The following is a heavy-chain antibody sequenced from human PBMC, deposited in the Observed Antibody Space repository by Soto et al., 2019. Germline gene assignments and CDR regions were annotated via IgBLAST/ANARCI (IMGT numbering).Heavy chain of an antibody. J-gene: IGHJ6*02. Sequence: PSETLSLTCAVSGGSLSSSNWWSWVRQPPGKGLEWIGEISQSGNTKYNTSLKSRLTISIDKSKNQFSLNLSSVTAADTAVYYCARPYYYYGMDVWGQVTKVTVSS. V-gene: IGHV4-4*02. CDR2: ISQSGNT. CDR3: ARPYYYYGMDV. CDR1: GGSLSSSNW.